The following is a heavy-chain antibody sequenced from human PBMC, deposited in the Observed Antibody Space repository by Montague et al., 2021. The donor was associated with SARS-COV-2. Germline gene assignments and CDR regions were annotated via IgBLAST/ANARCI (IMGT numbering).Heavy chain of an antibody. J-gene: IGHJ6*02. CDR1: GFSLSTSGVG. V-gene: IGHV2-5*02. CDR2: XXWDDDK. D-gene: IGHD3-9*01. CDR3: ARMDILTGYYAYGMDV. Sequence: PALVKPTQTLTLTCTFSGFSLSTSGVGVGWIRQPHGKALEWLALXXWDDDKRYSPSLKSRLTITKDTSENQVVLTMTNMDPVDTATYYCARMDILTGYYAYGMDVWGQGTTVTVSS.